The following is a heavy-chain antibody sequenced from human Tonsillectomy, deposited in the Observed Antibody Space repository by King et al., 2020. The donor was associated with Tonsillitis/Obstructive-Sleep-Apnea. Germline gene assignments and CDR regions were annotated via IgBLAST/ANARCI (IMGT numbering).Heavy chain of an antibody. J-gene: IGHJ5*02. CDR2: INHSGSN. D-gene: IGHD2-2*02. Sequence: VQLQQWGAGLLKPSETLSLTCTVYAGSFSGYYWSWVRQPPGKGLEWNGEINHSGSNNYNPALQSRVTISVDTSKIQFSLKLRSVTAADTAVYYCARGGPYCSSTSCYTTWFDPWGQGTLVTVSS. CDR3: ARGGPYCSSTSCYTTWFDP. CDR1: AGSFSGYY. V-gene: IGHV4-34*01.